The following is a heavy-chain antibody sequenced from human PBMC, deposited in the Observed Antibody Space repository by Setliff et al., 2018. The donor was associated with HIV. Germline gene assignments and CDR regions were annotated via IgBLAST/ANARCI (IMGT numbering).Heavy chain of an antibody. CDR3: ARVRGRYYYHYAMDV. CDR2: IYHSGTT. D-gene: IGHD3-10*01. CDR1: GGSITSSTYY. Sequence: PSETLSLTCTVSGGSITSSTYYWGWIRQTPGKGLEWIGSIYHSGTTYYNPSLRSRVTISVDTPKNQFSLKLSSVTAADTAVYYCARVRGRYYYHYAMDVWGQGTTVTVSS. V-gene: IGHV4-39*07. J-gene: IGHJ6*02.